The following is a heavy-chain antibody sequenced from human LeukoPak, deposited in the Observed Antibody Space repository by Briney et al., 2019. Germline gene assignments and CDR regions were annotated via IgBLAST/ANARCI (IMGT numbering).Heavy chain of an antibody. J-gene: IGHJ6*02. Sequence: PGGSLRLSCAASGFTFTRYWMTWVRQAPGKGLEWVAVISYDGNKKYYADSVKGRFTISRDYSKNTVYLQMNSLRAEDTAVYYCARGSYCTGGSCHYYYGMDVWGQGTTVTVSS. CDR1: GFTFTRYW. V-gene: IGHV3-30-3*01. CDR2: ISYDGNKK. CDR3: ARGSYCTGGSCHYYYGMDV. D-gene: IGHD2-15*01.